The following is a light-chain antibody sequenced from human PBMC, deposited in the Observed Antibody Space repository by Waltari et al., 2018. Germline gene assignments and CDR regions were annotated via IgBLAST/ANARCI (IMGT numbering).Light chain of an antibody. V-gene: IGLV2-23*02. Sequence: QSALTQPASVSGSPGPSIPISCTGTSSGVGNYKRVPWYQQHPGKAPKLMIYAVSKRPSGVSDRFSGSKSGDMASLTISGLQPEDEAEYFCSSYAGSSKGVFGGGTKVTVL. J-gene: IGLJ2*01. CDR3: SSYAGSSKGV. CDR1: SSGVGNYKR. CDR2: AVS.